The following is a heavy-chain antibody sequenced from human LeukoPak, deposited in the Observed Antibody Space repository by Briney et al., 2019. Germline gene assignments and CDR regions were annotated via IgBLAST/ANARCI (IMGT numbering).Heavy chain of an antibody. V-gene: IGHV4-59*08. CDR1: GGSISSYY. J-gene: IGHJ4*02. CDR2: IYYSGST. CDR3: ARATVTTFHLDY. Sequence: SETLSLTCTVSGGSISSYYWSWIRQPPGKGLEWIGYIYYSGSTNYNPSLKSRVTISVDTSKNQFSLKLSSVTAADTAVYYCARATVTTFHLDYWGQGTLVTVSS. D-gene: IGHD4-17*01.